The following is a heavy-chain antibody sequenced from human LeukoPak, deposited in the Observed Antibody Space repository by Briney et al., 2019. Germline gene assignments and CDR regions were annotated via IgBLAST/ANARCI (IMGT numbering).Heavy chain of an antibody. CDR2: IYHSGST. V-gene: IGHV4-38-2*01. Sequence: SETLSLTCAVSGYSISSGYYWGWIRQLPGKGLEWIGSIYHSGSTYYNPSLKSRVTISVDTSKNQFSLKLSSVTAADTAVYYCARANYGSGRTTFDPWGQGTLVTVSS. CDR1: GYSISSGYY. J-gene: IGHJ5*02. D-gene: IGHD3-10*01. CDR3: ARANYGSGRTTFDP.